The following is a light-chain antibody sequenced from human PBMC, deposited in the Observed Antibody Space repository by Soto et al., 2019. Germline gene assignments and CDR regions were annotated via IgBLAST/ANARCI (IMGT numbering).Light chain of an antibody. V-gene: IGKV3-11*01. J-gene: IGKJ4*01. CDR3: QERITWPLA. Sequence: EIVLTQSPATLSLSPGERATLSCRASQSLSNYLAWYQQKPGQAPRLLIYDASNRATGIPARFSGRGSGADFTLTISSLETEDFAVYYCQERITWPLAFGGGTKVEIK. CDR1: QSLSNY. CDR2: DAS.